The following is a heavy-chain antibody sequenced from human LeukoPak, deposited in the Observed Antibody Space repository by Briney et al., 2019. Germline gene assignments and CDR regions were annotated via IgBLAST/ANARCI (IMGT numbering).Heavy chain of an antibody. CDR1: GGSISSNG. D-gene: IGHD3-9*01. CDR3: ATHIFSELRYFDWSTNE. CDR2: IKQDGSEK. Sequence: ETLSLTCTVSGGSISSNGYYWGWIRQPPGKGLEWVANIKQDGSEKYYVDSVKGRFTISRDNAKKSLYLQMNSLRAEDTAVYYCATHIFSELRYFDWSTNEWGQGTLVTVSS. J-gene: IGHJ4*02. V-gene: IGHV3-7*01.